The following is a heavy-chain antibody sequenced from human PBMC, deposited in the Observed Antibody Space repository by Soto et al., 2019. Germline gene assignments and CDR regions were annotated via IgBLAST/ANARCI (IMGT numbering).Heavy chain of an antibody. CDR1: GYTFTVYL. V-gene: IGHV1-2*07. CDR2: INPNTSGA. CDR3: ARDFSWIQPQYAYYYFGMDV. Sequence: ASGKGCCESSGYTFTVYLIHWFRQAPGEGLGWRRLINPNTSGANYGHKFQGRLSMTRHTSLNTVYMELRRLKFDDPAVYYCARDFSWIQPQYAYYYFGMDVWGQGTTVTVSS. J-gene: IGHJ6*02. D-gene: IGHD5-18*01.